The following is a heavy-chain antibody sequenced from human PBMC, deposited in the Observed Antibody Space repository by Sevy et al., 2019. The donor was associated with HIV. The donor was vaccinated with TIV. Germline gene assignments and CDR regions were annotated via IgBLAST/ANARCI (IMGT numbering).Heavy chain of an antibody. CDR3: VGDWDDKFSYGDSDPAVDC. CDR1: GFSFIHEN. D-gene: IGHD2-21*02. V-gene: IGHV3-48*04. CDR2: ISTSGSTI. J-gene: IGHJ4*02. Sequence: GGSLRLSCVASGFSFIHENMNWVRQAPGKGLEWLSYISTSGSTIYKADSVKGRFTISRDNAKNSLFLQMNSLRVEDTAIYYCVGDWDDKFSYGDSDPAVDCWGQGTLVTVSS.